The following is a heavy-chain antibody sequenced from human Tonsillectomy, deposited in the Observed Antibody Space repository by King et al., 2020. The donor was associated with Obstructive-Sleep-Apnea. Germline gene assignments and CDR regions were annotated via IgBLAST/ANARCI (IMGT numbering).Heavy chain of an antibody. CDR3: ARGRLGADYYYYGMDV. Sequence: QLVQSGAEVRRPGASVKVSCKASGYTFTSYGITWVRQAPGQGLEGMGWISAYNGNTNYAQKFQGTVTMTTDTSTTTAYMELRGLRSDDTAIYYCARGRLGADYYYYGMDVWGQGTTVTVSS. CDR1: GYTFTSYG. J-gene: IGHJ6*02. CDR2: ISAYNGNT. V-gene: IGHV1-18*04. D-gene: IGHD1-26*01.